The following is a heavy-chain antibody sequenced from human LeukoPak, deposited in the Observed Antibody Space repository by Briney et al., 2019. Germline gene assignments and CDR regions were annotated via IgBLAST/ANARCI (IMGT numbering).Heavy chain of an antibody. CDR3: ARVSTEGGYFDY. J-gene: IGHJ4*02. V-gene: IGHV1-8*01. Sequence: GASVKVSCKASGYTFTSYDINWVRQATGQGLEWMGWMNPNSGNTGYAQKFQGRVTMTRNTSISTAYMELSSLRSDDTAVYYCARVSTEGGYFDYWGQGTPVTVSS. CDR1: GYTFTSYD. CDR2: MNPNSGNT. D-gene: IGHD1-14*01.